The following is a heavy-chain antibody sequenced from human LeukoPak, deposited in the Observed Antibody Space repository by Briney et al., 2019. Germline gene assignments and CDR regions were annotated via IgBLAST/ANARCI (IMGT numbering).Heavy chain of an antibody. CDR3: ASHRGYFRARFDY. J-gene: IGHJ4*02. D-gene: IGHD2-15*01. V-gene: IGHV4-39*01. Sequence: SETLSLTCTVSGGSISSSSYYWGWIRQPPGKGLEWIGSIYYSGSTYYNPSLKSRVTISVDTSKNQFSLKLSSVTAADTAVYYCASHRGYFRARFDYWGQGTLVTVSP. CDR1: GGSISSSSYY. CDR2: IYYSGST.